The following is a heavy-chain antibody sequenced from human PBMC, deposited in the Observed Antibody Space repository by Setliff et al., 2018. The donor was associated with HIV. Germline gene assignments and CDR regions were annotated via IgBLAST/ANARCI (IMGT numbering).Heavy chain of an antibody. D-gene: IGHD3-10*01. Sequence: SVKVSCKASGGTFSNYGFAWVRQAPGQGLEWMGGIIPIFGSADYAQKFQGRVTISADESTSTIYLELSSLTSDDTAMYYCASKGDYYTSKTLDSWGQGTLVTVSS. CDR3: ASKGDYYTSKTLDS. J-gene: IGHJ4*02. V-gene: IGHV1-69*13. CDR2: IIPIFGSA. CDR1: GGTFSNYG.